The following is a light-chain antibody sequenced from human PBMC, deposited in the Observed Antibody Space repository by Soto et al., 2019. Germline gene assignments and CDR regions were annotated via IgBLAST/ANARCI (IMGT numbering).Light chain of an antibody. CDR1: QSVSTN. CDR3: HQYHNLPPYT. CDR2: VAS. V-gene: IGKV3-15*01. J-gene: IGKJ2*01. Sequence: EIVMTQSPATLSVSPGERATLSCRASQSVSTNLAWYQQKPGQAPRLLMYVASTKATGITAMFSGCGSGTEVILTIISMQSDDFAVYYCHQYHNLPPYTFGQGTKLEIK.